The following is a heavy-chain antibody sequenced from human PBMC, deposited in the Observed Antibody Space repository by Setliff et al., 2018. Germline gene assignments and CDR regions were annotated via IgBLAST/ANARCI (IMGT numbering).Heavy chain of an antibody. CDR1: GFTFSSYS. CDR3: ARAKMEESGKAQAGMDV. J-gene: IGHJ6*04. D-gene: IGHD6-13*01. CDR2: ISSSSSYI. V-gene: IGHV3-21*01. Sequence: GGSLRLSCAASGFTFSSYSMNWVRQAPGKGLEWVSSISSSSSYIYYADSVKGRFTISRDNAKNSLYLQMNSLRADDTAVYYCARAKMEESGKAQAGMDVWGKGTTVTVSS.